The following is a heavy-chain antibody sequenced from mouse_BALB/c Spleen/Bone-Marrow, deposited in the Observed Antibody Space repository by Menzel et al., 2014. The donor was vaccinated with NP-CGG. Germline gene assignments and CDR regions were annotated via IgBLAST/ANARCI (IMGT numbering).Heavy chain of an antibody. CDR2: IHPNSGNT. CDR1: GYTFTNSW. Sequence: VQLQQSGSVLVRPGASVKLSCKASGYTFTNSWMHWAKQRPGQGLEWIGEIHPNSGNTNHNEKFEGEATLTVDTSSTTAYVDLSSLTSEDSAVYYCARHHRYAYYFDYWGQGTALTVSS. V-gene: IGHV1S130*01. CDR3: ARHHRYAYYFDY. J-gene: IGHJ2*01. D-gene: IGHD2-14*01.